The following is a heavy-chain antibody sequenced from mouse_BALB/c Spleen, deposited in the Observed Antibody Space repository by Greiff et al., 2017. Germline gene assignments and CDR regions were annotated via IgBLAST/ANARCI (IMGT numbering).Heavy chain of an antibody. V-gene: IGHV1S127*01. CDR1: GYSFTSYW. CDR2: IDPSDSET. D-gene: IGHD3-1*01. J-gene: IGHJ3*01. Sequence: VQLQQPGPQLVRPGASVKISCKASGYSFTSYWMHWVKQRPGQGLEWIGMIDPSDSETRLNQKFKDKATLTVDKSSSTAYMQLSSPTSEDSAVYYCAREGPARATWFAYWGQGTLVTVSA. CDR3: AREGPARATWFAY.